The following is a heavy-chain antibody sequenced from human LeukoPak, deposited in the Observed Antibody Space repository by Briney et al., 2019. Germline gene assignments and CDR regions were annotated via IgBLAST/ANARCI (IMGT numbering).Heavy chain of an antibody. D-gene: IGHD6-13*01. CDR2: ISYDGSNK. J-gene: IGHJ4*02. V-gene: IGHV3-30*18. CDR3: AKDEWQQLVPDY. Sequence: PGGSLRLSCAASGFTFSSYGMHWVRQAPGKGLEWVAVISYDGSNKYYADSVKGRFTISRDNSKNTLYLQMNSLRAEDTAVYYCAKDEWQQLVPDYWGQGTLVTVSS. CDR1: GFTFSSYG.